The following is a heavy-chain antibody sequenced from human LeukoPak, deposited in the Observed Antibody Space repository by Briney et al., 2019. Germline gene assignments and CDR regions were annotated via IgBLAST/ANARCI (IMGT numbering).Heavy chain of an antibody. CDR1: GYTLTELS. V-gene: IGHV1-24*01. Sequence: GASEKVSCKVSGYTLTELSMHWVRQAPGKGREWMGGFDPEDGETIYSQKFQGRVTMTEDTSTDTAYMELSSLRSEDTAVYYCATGGGLVATILGTFFDYWGQGTLVTVSS. D-gene: IGHD5-12*01. CDR3: ATGGGLVATILGTFFDY. CDR2: FDPEDGET. J-gene: IGHJ4*02.